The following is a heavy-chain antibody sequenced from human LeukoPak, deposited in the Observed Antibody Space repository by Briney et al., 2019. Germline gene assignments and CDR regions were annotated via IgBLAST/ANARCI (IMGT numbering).Heavy chain of an antibody. CDR3: ARDNRVYCSSTSCSTRYYYYGMDV. CDR2: IYYSGST. Sequence: SETLSLTCTVSGGSISSGGYYWSWIRQHPGKGLEWIGYIYYSGSTYYNPSLKSRVTIPVDTSKNQFSLKLSSVTAADTAVYYCARDNRVYCSSTSCSTRYYYYGMDVWGQGTTVTVSS. V-gene: IGHV4-31*03. CDR1: GGSISSGGYY. D-gene: IGHD2-2*01. J-gene: IGHJ6*02.